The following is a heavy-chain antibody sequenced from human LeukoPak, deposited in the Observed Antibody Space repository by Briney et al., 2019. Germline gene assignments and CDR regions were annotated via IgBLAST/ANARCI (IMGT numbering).Heavy chain of an antibody. Sequence: GGSLRLSCAASGFTFSDYYMSWIRQAPGKGLEWVSYISSSGTTIYYADSVKGQFTISRDNAKNSVNLQMNSLRAEDTAVYFCAREDNRSDAFDIWGQGTMVTVSS. CDR3: AREDNRSDAFDI. V-gene: IGHV3-11*01. D-gene: IGHD1-14*01. CDR2: ISSSGTTI. CDR1: GFTFSDYY. J-gene: IGHJ3*02.